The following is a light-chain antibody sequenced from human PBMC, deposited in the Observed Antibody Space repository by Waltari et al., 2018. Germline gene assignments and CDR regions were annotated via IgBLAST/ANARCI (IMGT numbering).Light chain of an antibody. CDR2: GAS. CDR3: QQYNNWPPRVT. J-gene: IGKJ4*01. V-gene: IGKV3-15*01. Sequence: EIVMTQSPATLSVSPGERATLSCRASQGVSRNLAWYQQKPGQAPRLLIYGASTRATCIPARFSGSGSGTEFTLTISSLQSEDFAVYYCQQYNNWPPRVTFGGGTKVEIK. CDR1: QGVSRN.